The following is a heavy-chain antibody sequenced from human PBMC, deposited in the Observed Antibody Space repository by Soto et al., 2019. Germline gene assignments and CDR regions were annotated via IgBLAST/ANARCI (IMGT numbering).Heavy chain of an antibody. J-gene: IGHJ5*02. CDR3: ARRAVVAVTGSLDNWLDP. CDR2: VYNSGST. CDR1: GGSISSSSYN. Sequence: PSETLSLTCTVSGGSISSSSYNWNWLRQPPGKALEWIGYVYNSGSTNYNPSLKSRVTISVDTSKNQFSLKVNSVTAADTAVYYCARRAVVAVTGSLDNWLDPWGQGILVTVSS. D-gene: IGHD2-21*01. V-gene: IGHV4-61*01.